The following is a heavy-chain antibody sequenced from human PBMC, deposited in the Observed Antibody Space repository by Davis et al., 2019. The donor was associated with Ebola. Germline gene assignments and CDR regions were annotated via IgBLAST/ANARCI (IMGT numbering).Heavy chain of an antibody. CDR2: VSYVGST. CDR1: GDSISHYY. V-gene: IGHV4-59*08. CDR3: ARVYTHYRFDY. Sequence: PSETLSLTCTVSGDSISHYYWSWIRQPPGRGLEWIAYVSYVGSTDYNPSLKSRVTISIDTSKNQFSLKLNSVTAADTAIYFCARVYTHYRFDYWGQGTTVTVSS. D-gene: IGHD4-11*01. J-gene: IGHJ4*03.